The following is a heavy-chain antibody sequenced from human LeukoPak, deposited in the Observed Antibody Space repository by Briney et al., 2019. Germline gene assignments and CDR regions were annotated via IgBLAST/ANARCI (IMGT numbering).Heavy chain of an antibody. CDR1: GGSFTDYY. J-gene: IGHJ4*02. V-gene: IGHV4-34*01. D-gene: IGHD6-19*01. CDR3: ASRLAGNLDYFDY. CDR2: INHSGST. Sequence: PSETLSLTCAVYGGSFTDYYWSWIRQPPGKGLEWIGEINHSGSTNYNPSLKSRVTISVDKSKNQLSLKLSSVTAADTAVYYCASRLAGNLDYFDYWGQGTLVTVSS.